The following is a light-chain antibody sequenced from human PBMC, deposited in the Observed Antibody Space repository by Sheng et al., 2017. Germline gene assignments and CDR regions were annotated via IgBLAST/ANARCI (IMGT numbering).Light chain of an antibody. CDR1: QSISDY. Sequence: IQMTQSPSSLSASVGDRVTLTCRASQSISDYLNWYQQKPGRAPQPLIYAASNLHSGVPSRFGGSGSGTVFTLTISSLEPEDFATYYCQQTYSTLSYTFGQGTKLELK. V-gene: IGKV1-39*01. J-gene: IGKJ2*01. CDR3: QQTYSTLSYT. CDR2: AAS.